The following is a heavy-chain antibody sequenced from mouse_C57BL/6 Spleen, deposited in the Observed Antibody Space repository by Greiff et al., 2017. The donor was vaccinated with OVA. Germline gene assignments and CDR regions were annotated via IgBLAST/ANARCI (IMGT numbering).Heavy chain of an antibody. J-gene: IGHJ4*01. CDR3: TRGGDYDGDYYAMDY. V-gene: IGHV5-9-1*02. CDR2: ISSGGDYI. Sequence: EVKLMESGEGLVKPGGSLKLSCAASGFTFSSYAMSWVRQTPEKRLEWVAYISSGGDYIYYADTVKGRFPISRDNARNTLYLQMSSLKSEDTAMYYGTRGGDYDGDYYAMDYWGQGTSVTVSS. D-gene: IGHD2-4*01. CDR1: GFTFSSYA.